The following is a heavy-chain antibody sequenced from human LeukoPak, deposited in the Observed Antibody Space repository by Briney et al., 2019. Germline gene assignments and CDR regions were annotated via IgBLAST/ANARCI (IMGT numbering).Heavy chain of an antibody. CDR3: ARAPPLIYCSGGSCYYFDY. Sequence: ASVKVSCKASGYTFTSYGISWVRQAPGQGLEWMGWISAYNGNTNYAQKLQGRVTMTTDTSTSTAYMELRSLRSDGTAVYYCARAPPLIYCSGGSCYYFDYWGQGTLVTVSS. V-gene: IGHV1-18*01. J-gene: IGHJ4*02. D-gene: IGHD2-15*01. CDR1: GYTFTSYG. CDR2: ISAYNGNT.